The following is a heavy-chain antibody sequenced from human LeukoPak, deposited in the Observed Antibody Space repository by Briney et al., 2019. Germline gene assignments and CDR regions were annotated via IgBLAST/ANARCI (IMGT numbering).Heavy chain of an antibody. J-gene: IGHJ3*02. V-gene: IGHV3-23*01. D-gene: IGHD1-26*01. CDR3: AKSYSGNYNDAFGI. Sequence: GGSLRLSCAASGFTFSSYSMNWVRQAPGRGLEWVSLIRGSDDSTYYADSVKGRFTISRDDSRNTLNLQMNSLRAEDTAVYYCAKSYSGNYNDAFGIWGQGTMVTVSS. CDR1: GFTFSSYS. CDR2: IRGSDDST.